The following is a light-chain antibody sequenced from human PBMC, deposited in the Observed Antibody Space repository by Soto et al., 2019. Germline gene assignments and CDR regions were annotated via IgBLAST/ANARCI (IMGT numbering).Light chain of an antibody. CDR2: STN. J-gene: IGLJ3*02. CDR3: VLYMGSGISV. CDR1: SGSVSTNYY. V-gene: IGLV8-61*01. Sequence: QTVVTQEPSLSVSPGGTVTLTFGLSSGSVSTNYYTSWYQQTPGQAPRTLIYSTNTRSSGVPDRFSGSILGNKAALTITGAQADDDSDYYCVLYMGSGISVFGGGTKLTVL.